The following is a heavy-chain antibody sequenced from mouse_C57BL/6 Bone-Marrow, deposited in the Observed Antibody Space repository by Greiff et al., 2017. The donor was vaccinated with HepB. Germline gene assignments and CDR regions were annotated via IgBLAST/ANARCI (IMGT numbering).Heavy chain of an antibody. V-gene: IGHV1-55*01. J-gene: IGHJ1*03. CDR1: GYTFTSYW. CDR3: ARGDYYYDLWYFDV. Sequence: QVQLQQPGAELVKPGASVKMSCKASGYTFTSYWITWVKQRPGQGLEWIGDIYPGSGSTNYNEKFKSKATLTVDTSSSTAYMQLSSLTSEDSAVYYCARGDYYYDLWYFDVWGTGTTVTVSS. D-gene: IGHD1-1*01. CDR2: IYPGSGST.